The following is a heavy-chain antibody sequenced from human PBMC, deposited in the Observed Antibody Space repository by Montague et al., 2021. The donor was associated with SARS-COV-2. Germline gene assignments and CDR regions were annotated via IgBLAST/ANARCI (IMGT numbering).Heavy chain of an antibody. J-gene: IGHJ4*02. CDR3: TRSWGWKEPHYYFDH. CDR2: TYFRSKWYS. Sequence: CAISGDSVSSNSAAWNWIRQSPSIGLEWLGRTYFRSKWYSEYAFSVKGRITINADTSTNQFSLQVNSVTPEDTAIYYCTRSWGWKEPHYYFDHWGQGTLVIVSS. V-gene: IGHV6-1*01. D-gene: IGHD1-1*01. CDR1: GDSVSSNSAA.